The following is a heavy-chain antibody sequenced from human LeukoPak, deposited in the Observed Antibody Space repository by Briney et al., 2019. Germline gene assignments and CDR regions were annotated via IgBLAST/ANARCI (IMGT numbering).Heavy chain of an antibody. Sequence: GGSLRLSCAASGFTFSSYAMHWVRQAPGKGLEWVAFMRPDGSDKYYADSVKGRFTISRDNSKNTLYLQMDSLRPEDTAVYYCTREGDFDYWGQGALVTVSS. J-gene: IGHJ4*02. CDR2: MRPDGSDK. CDR3: TREGDFDY. D-gene: IGHD1-26*01. V-gene: IGHV3-30*02. CDR1: GFTFSSYA.